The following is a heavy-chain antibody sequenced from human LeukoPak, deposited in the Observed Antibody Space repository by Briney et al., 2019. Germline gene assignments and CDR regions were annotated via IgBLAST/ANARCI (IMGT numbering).Heavy chain of an antibody. CDR1: GFTFSSYA. V-gene: IGHV3-23*01. Sequence: GGSLRLSCAASGFTFSSYAMSWVRQAPGKGLEWVSGISGSGGSTHYADSVKGRFTISRDNSKNTLYLQMNNLRADDTAVYYCARDVNYDHTYWGQGTLVTVSS. D-gene: IGHD1-7*01. CDR3: ARDVNYDHTY. J-gene: IGHJ4*02. CDR2: ISGSGGST.